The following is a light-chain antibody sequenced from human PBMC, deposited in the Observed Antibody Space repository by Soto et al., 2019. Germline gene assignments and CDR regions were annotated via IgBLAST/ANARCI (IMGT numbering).Light chain of an antibody. Sequence: QAVVTQPPSASVTPGQRVTISCSGSNSNIGSNTVNWYQQVPGTAPKLLIYSNNQRPSGVPDRFSGSKSGTSASLAISGLQSEDEADYYCAAWDDSLKGVVFGGGTELTVL. CDR1: NSNIGSNT. V-gene: IGLV1-44*01. CDR3: AAWDDSLKGVV. CDR2: SNN. J-gene: IGLJ2*01.